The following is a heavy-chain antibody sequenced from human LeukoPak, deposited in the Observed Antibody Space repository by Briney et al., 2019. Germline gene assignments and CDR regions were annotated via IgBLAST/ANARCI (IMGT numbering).Heavy chain of an antibody. CDR1: GGSISSGGYY. CDR2: IYYSGST. CDR3: AGLVGRYSSGLYYYYFDY. Sequence: SETLSLTCTVSGGSISSGGYYWSWIRQHPGKGLERIGYIYYSGSTYYNPSLKSRVTISVDTSKNQFSLKLSSVTAADTAVYYCAGLVGRYSSGLYYYYFDYWGQGTLVTVSS. V-gene: IGHV4-31*03. J-gene: IGHJ4*02. D-gene: IGHD3-22*01.